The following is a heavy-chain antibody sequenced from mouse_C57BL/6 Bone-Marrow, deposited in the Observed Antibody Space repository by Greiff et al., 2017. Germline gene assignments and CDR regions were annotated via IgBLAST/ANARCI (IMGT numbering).Heavy chain of an antibody. CDR3: ARSRLRREFAY. CDR1: GYTFTSYG. V-gene: IGHV1-81*01. Sequence: QVQLQQSGAELARPGASVKLSCKASGYTFTSYGISWVTQRPGQGLEWIGEIFPRSGNTYYNEKFKGKSTLTADKSSSTAYMELRSLTSEDSAVYFCARSRLRREFAYWGQGTLVTVSA. D-gene: IGHD2-4*01. J-gene: IGHJ3*01. CDR2: IFPRSGNT.